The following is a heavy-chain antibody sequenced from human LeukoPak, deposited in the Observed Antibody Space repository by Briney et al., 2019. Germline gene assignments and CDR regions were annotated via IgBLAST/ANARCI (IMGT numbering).Heavy chain of an antibody. CDR3: ASGFMGYDRSGYYDDAFDF. CDR2: INPNSGGT. V-gene: IGHV1-2*02. CDR1: GYTFTSYA. Sequence: GASVKVSCKASGYTFTSYAMNWVRQAPGQGLEWMGWINPNSGGTNYAQKFQGRVAMTRDTSISTTYMELSRLRSDDTAVYYCASGFMGYDRSGYYDDAFDFWGQGTMVTVSS. J-gene: IGHJ3*01. D-gene: IGHD3-22*01.